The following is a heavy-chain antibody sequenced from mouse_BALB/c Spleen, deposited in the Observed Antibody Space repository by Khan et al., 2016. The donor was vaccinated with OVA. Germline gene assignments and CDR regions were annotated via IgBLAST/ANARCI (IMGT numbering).Heavy chain of an antibody. CDR3: ARGGGTAPFAY. D-gene: IGHD1-2*01. J-gene: IGHJ3*01. Sequence: EVELVESGGGLVQPGGSRKLSCAASGFTFSDYGMAWVRQAPGKGPEWVAFISDLAYTFYYADTVTGRFTLSRDNAKNTLYLDMSSLRFGDTAWYYCARGGGTAPFAYWGQGTLVTVSA. CDR1: GFTFSDYG. V-gene: IGHV5-15*02. CDR2: ISDLAYTF.